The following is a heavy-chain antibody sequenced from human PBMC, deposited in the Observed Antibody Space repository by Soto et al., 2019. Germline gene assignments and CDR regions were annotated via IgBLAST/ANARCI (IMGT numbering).Heavy chain of an antibody. CDR1: GFTVSSNY. CDR2: IYSGGST. J-gene: IGHJ4*02. V-gene: IGHV3-66*01. CDR3: ARDASGSYRFDY. Sequence: EVQLVESGGGLVQPGGSLRLSCAASGFTVSSNYMSWVRQAPGKGLEWVSVIYSGGSTYYADSVKGRFTISRDNSKNTLYLQMNSLRAEDTAVYYCARDASGSYRFDYWGQGTLVSVSS. D-gene: IGHD3-10*01.